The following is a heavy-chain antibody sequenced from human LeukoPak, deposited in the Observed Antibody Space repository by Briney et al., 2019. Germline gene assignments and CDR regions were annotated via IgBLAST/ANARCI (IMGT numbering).Heavy chain of an antibody. J-gene: IGHJ5*02. V-gene: IGHV1-69*13. CDR3: ARDLKVEATRLDP. CDR1: GGTFSSYA. D-gene: IGHD1-26*01. CDR2: IIPIFGTA. Sequence: ASVKVSCKASGGTFSSYAISWVRQAPGQGLEWMGGIIPIFGTANYAQKFQGRVTITADESTSTAYMELSSLRSEDTAVYYCARDLKVEATRLDPWGQGTLVTVSS.